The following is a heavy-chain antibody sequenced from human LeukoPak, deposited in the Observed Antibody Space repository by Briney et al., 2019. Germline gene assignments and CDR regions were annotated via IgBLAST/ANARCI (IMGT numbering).Heavy chain of an antibody. V-gene: IGHV4-34*01. CDR3: ARGGPYRELDY. CDR1: GGSFSGYY. J-gene: IGHJ4*02. D-gene: IGHD1-1*01. CDR2: INHSGST. Sequence: SETLSLTCAVYGGSFSGYYWSWIRQPPGKGLEWIGEINHSGSTNYNPSLKSRVTISVDTSKNQFSLKLSSVTAADTAVYYCARGGPYRELDYWGQGTLVTVSS.